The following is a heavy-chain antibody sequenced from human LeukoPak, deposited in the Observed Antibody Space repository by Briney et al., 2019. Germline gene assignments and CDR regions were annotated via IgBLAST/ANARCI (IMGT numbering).Heavy chain of an antibody. CDR3: ARDDSLDY. CDR1: GFTFSSYS. CDR2: ISYDGSNK. Sequence: SGGSLRLSCAASGFTFSSYSMNWVRQAPGKGLEWVAVISYDGSNKYYADSVKGRFTISRDNSKNTLYLQMNSLRAEDTAVYYCARDDSLDYWGQGTLVTVSS. J-gene: IGHJ4*02. D-gene: IGHD4-11*01. V-gene: IGHV3-30*03.